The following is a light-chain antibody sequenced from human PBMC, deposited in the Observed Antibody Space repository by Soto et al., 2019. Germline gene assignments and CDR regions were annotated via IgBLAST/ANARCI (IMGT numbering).Light chain of an antibody. J-gene: IGLJ3*02. CDR1: SGHSHYI. CDR3: ETWDSSVGV. Sequence: QLVLTQSSSASASLGSSVKLTCTLSSGHSHYIIAWHQQQPGKAPRYLMKLEGGGKYSKGSGVPDRFSGSSSGADRYLTISHLQFEDEADYYCETWDSSVGVFGGGTKLTVL. V-gene: IGLV4-60*02. CDR2: LEGGGKY.